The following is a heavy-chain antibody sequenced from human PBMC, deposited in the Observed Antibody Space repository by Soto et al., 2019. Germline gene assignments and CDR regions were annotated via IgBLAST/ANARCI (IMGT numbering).Heavy chain of an antibody. J-gene: IGHJ6*02. Sequence: QVQLQESGPGLVKPSETLSLTCPVSGGSISSYYWSRIRQPAGKGLAWIGRIYTSGSTNYNPSLKSRVTMSVDTSKNQFSLKLSSVTAADTAVYYCARDGGSGSYSSYYYYGMDVWGQGTTVTVSS. CDR2: IYTSGST. CDR3: ARDGGSGSYSSYYYYGMDV. CDR1: GGSISSYY. D-gene: IGHD3-10*01. V-gene: IGHV4-4*07.